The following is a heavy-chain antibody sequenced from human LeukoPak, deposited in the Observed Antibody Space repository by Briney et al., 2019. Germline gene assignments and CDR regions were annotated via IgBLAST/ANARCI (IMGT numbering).Heavy chain of an antibody. CDR1: GYTFTGYY. J-gene: IGHJ4*02. Sequence: ASVKVSCKASGYTFTGYYMHWVRQAPGQGLEWIGWINPNSGGTNYAQKFQGRVTMTRDTSISTAYMELSRLRSDDTAVYYCAREGRLGELSPFDYWGQGTLVTVSS. CDR2: INPNSGGT. D-gene: IGHD3-16*02. V-gene: IGHV1-2*02. CDR3: AREGRLGELSPFDY.